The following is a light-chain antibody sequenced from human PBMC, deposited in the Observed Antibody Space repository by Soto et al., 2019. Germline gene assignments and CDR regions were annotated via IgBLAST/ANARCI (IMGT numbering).Light chain of an antibody. J-gene: IGKJ4*01. CDR3: QQRSNWPLT. Sequence: EIVLTQSPATLSLSPGERATLSCSASQSVSSYLAWYQQKPGQAPRLLIYDASNRATGIPARFSGSGSGTDFTLTIRSLEPDDFAVYYCQQRSNWPLTFGGGTKVEIK. V-gene: IGKV3-11*01. CDR1: QSVSSY. CDR2: DAS.